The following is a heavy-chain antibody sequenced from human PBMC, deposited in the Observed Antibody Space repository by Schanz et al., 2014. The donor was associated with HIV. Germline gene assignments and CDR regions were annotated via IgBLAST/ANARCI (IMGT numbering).Heavy chain of an antibody. CDR3: AALHHSVVVTATLLDWYFDL. CDR2: IIPIFGTA. J-gene: IGHJ2*01. D-gene: IGHD2-21*02. Sequence: QVQLVQSGTEVAQPGASVKVSCKASGYTFSRSAISWVRQAPGQGLEWMGGIIPIFGTANYAQKFQGRVTIIADESTSTAYMELSSLRSADTAVYYCAALHHSVVVTATLLDWYFDLWGRGTLVTVSS. CDR1: GYTFSRSA. V-gene: IGHV1-69*13.